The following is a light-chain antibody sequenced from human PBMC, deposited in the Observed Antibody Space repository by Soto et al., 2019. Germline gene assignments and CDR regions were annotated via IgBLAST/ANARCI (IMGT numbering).Light chain of an antibody. J-gene: IGKJ1*01. CDR2: GAS. CDR3: QQWIRWT. CDR1: ESVGTN. V-gene: IGKV3-15*01. Sequence: EIVMTQSPDTLSVSPGDRATLSCRAGESVGTNVAWFQQRPGQAPRLLIYGASTRVAGIPARFSGSGSETEFTLTISSLQSEDFAIYHCQQWIRWTFGQGTRWELK.